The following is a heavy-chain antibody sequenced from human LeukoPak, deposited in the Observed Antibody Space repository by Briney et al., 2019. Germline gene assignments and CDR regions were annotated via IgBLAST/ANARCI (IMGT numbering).Heavy chain of an antibody. V-gene: IGHV1-18*01. J-gene: IGHJ4*02. Sequence: ASVKVSCKASGYTFTSYGISWVRQAPGQGLEWMGWISAYNGNTNYAQKLQGRVTMTTDTSTSTAYMELRSLRSDDTAVYYCARDGGGDFWSGYHWVPTLARFQTYFDYWGQGTLVTVSS. D-gene: IGHD3-3*01. CDR1: GYTFTSYG. CDR3: ARDGGGDFWSGYHWVPTLARFQTYFDY. CDR2: ISAYNGNT.